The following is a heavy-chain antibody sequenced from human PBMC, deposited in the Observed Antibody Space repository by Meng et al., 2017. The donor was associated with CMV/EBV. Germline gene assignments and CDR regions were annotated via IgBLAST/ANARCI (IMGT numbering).Heavy chain of an antibody. J-gene: IGHJ4*02. Sequence: QTTLKASGPTLXXXXXTXTLXXXXSGFSLSTSGVGVGWIRQPPGKALEWLALIYWDDDKRYSPSLKSRLTITKDTSKNQVVLTMTNMDPVDTATYYCAHSGYYYDSSGYRIDYWGQGTLVTVSS. D-gene: IGHD3-22*01. CDR1: GFSLSTSGVG. V-gene: IGHV2-5*02. CDR3: AHSGYYYDSSGYRIDY. CDR2: IYWDDDK.